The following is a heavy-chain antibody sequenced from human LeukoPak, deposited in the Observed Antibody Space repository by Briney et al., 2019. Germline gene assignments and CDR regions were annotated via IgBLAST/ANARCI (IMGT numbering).Heavy chain of an antibody. V-gene: IGHV3-7*04. D-gene: IGHD3-10*01. Sequence: GGSLRLSCAASGFTFTTYWMAWVRQAPGKGLEWVANIKQDGSEKYYVDSVKGRFTISRDNAENSLYLQMNSLRAEDTAVYYCARDSDGVLDYWGQGTLVTVSS. CDR2: IKQDGSEK. CDR1: GFTFTTYW. J-gene: IGHJ4*02. CDR3: ARDSDGVLDY.